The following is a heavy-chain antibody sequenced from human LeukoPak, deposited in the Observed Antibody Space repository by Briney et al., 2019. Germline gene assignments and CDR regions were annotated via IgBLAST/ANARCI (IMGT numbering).Heavy chain of an antibody. CDR2: INPNGITT. D-gene: IGHD3-10*01. CDR3: ARGWTISSGSYYRF. V-gene: IGHV1-46*01. Sequence: ASVKVSCKASGYTFTSYYMHWVRQAPGQGPEWMGVINPNGITTTYAQRFQGRVTMTRDMSTSTVYMELSSLRSEDTAVYYCARGWTISSGSYYRFWGRGTLVTVSS. CDR1: GYTFTSYY. J-gene: IGHJ4*02.